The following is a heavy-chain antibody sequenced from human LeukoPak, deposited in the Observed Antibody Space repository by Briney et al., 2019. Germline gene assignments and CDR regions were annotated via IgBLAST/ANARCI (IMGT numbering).Heavy chain of an antibody. Sequence: GGSLRLSCAASRFTFSSYGMHWVRQAPGKGLEWVTFIRYDGRNKYYADSVKGRFTISRDNSKNTLYLQMNSLRAEDTAIYYCATYRQVLLPFESWGQGTLVTVSS. V-gene: IGHV3-30*02. J-gene: IGHJ4*02. CDR3: ATYRQVLLPFES. CDR2: IRYDGRNK. D-gene: IGHD2-8*02. CDR1: RFTFSSYG.